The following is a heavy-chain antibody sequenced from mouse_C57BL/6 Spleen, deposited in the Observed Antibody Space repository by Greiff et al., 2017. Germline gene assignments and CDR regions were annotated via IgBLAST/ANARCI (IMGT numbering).Heavy chain of an antibody. CDR1: GFNIKDDY. D-gene: IGHD2-12*01. CDR3: TLRSYYAMDY. CDR2: IDPENGDT. J-gene: IGHJ4*01. V-gene: IGHV14-4*01. Sequence: VQLQQSGAELVRPGASVKLSCTASGFNIKDDYMHWVKQRPEQGLEWIGWIDPENGDTEYASKFQGKATITADTSSNTAYLQLSSLTSEDTAVYYCTLRSYYAMDYWGQGTSVTVSS.